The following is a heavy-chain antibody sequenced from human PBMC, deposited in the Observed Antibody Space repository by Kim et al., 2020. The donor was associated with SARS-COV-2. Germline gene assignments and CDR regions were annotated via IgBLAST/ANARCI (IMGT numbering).Heavy chain of an antibody. CDR2: ISSSSSTI. V-gene: IGHV3-48*02. CDR3: ARGIDNWNVLGIDY. CDR1: GFTFSSYS. Sequence: GGSLRLSCAASGFTFSSYSMNWVRQAPGKGLEWLSYISSSSSTIYYADSEKGRFIISRDNAKNSLYLQVNSLRDEDTAVYYCARGIDNWNVLGIDYWGQGTLVTVSS. J-gene: IGHJ4*02. D-gene: IGHD1-20*01.